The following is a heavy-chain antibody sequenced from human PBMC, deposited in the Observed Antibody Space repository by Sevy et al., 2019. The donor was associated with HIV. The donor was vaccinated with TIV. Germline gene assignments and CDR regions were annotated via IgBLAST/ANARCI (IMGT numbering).Heavy chain of an antibody. Sequence: SETLSLTCAVSGDSINTEGYYWTWIRQHPGKGLEWIGYIYDTGSTYYNPSLESRITMSVDTSKNHFSLKLNSVTAADTAVYYCARGTEALKSAFDIWGQGTMVTVSS. J-gene: IGHJ3*02. CDR2: IYDTGST. V-gene: IGHV4-31*11. CDR1: GDSINTEGYY. CDR3: ARGTEALKSAFDI.